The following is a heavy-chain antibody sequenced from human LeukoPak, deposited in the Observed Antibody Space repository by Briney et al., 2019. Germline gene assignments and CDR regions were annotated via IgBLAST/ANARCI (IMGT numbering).Heavy chain of an antibody. D-gene: IGHD6-19*01. CDR1: GGSINTHY. Sequence: PSETLSLTCTVSGGSINTHYWTWFRQPPGKGLEWIGYIYYTGSTSFNSSLKSRVSLSIDTSKNQFSLKLSSVTAADTAVYYCARVLYSSGWYNWFDPWGQGTLVTVSS. CDR3: ARVLYSSGWYNWFDP. CDR2: IYYTGST. J-gene: IGHJ5*02. V-gene: IGHV4-59*11.